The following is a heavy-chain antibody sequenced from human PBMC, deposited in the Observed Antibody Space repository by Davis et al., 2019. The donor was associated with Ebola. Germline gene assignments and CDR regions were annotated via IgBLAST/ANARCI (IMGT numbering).Heavy chain of an antibody. V-gene: IGHV3-7*01. CDR2: IKQDGSEK. CDR3: AKAYSSGWYAEYAMDV. J-gene: IGHJ6*02. Sequence: PGGSLRLSCAASGFTFSSYWMSWVRQAPGKGLEWVANIKQDGSEKYYVDSVKGRFTISRDNSKNTLYLQMNSLRAEDTAVYYCAKAYSSGWYAEYAMDVWGQGTTVTVSS. D-gene: IGHD6-19*01. CDR1: GFTFSSYW.